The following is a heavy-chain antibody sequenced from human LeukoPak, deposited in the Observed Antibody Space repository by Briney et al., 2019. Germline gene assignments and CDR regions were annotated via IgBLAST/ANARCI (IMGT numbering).Heavy chain of an antibody. D-gene: IGHD4-17*01. V-gene: IGHV5-51*01. CDR3: ARLPLTTGGFDY. CDR2: IYPGDSDT. J-gene: IGHJ4*02. CDR1: GYSSTRYW. Sequence: GESLKISCKGSGYSSTRYWIGWVRQMPGKGLEWMGIIYPGDSDTRYGPAFQGQVTISAAKSINTAYLQWSSLKASDTAMYYCARLPLTTGGFDYWGQGTLVTVSS.